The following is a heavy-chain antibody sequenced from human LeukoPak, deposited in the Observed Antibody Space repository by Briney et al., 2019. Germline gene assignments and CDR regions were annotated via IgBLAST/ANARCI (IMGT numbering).Heavy chain of an antibody. J-gene: IGHJ4*02. D-gene: IGHD3-10*01. CDR1: GYTFTGYY. Sequence: GASVKVSCKASGYTFTGYYMHWVRQAPGQGLEWMGWINPNSGGTNYAQKFQGRVTMTRDTSISTAYMELSRLRSDDTAVYYCARPRDTMVRGVFDYWGQGTLVTVSS. V-gene: IGHV1-2*02. CDR2: INPNSGGT. CDR3: ARPRDTMVRGVFDY.